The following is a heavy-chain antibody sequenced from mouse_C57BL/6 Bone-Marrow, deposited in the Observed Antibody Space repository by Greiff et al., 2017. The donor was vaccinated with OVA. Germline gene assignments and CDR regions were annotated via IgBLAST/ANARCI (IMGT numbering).Heavy chain of an antibody. V-gene: IGHV5-4*01. CDR2: ISDGGSYT. CDR3: ARDRRLTWFAY. J-gene: IGHJ3*01. Sequence: DVHLVESGGGLVKPGGSLKLSCAASGFTFSSYAMSWVRQTPEKRLEWVATISDGGSYTYYPDNVKGRFTISRDNAKNNLYLQMSHLKSEDTAMYYCARDRRLTWFAYWGQGTLVTVSA. CDR1: GFTFSSYA. D-gene: IGHD2-4*01.